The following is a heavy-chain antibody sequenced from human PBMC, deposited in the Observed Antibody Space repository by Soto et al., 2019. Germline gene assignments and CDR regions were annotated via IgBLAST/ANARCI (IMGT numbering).Heavy chain of an antibody. D-gene: IGHD1-7*01. V-gene: IGHV3-23*01. J-gene: IGHJ4*02. Sequence: GGSLRLSCAASGFNVGAFAVNWVRQAPGKGLEWVAGISVSDVFIYYSDSVRGRFYISRDASETILYLQMNSLRVDDTALYYCTRETIAGTHGLDSWGPGTLVTVSS. CDR1: GFNVGAFA. CDR3: TRETIAGTHGLDS. CDR2: ISVSDVFI.